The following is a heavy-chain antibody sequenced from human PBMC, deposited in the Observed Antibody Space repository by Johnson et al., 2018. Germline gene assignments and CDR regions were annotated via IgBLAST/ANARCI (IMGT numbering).Heavy chain of an antibody. V-gene: IGHV3-33*01. CDR3: ASDRATRYFDY. Sequence: QVQPVESGGGVVQPGRSLRLSCAASGFTFRNFGMHRVRQAPGKGLEGVAFIWYDGSNKDYADSVRGRFTFSRDNSKKTLYLQSNSLRAEDRAVYYCASDRATRYFDYWGQGTLVTVSS. CDR2: IWYDGSNK. CDR1: GFTFRNFG. D-gene: IGHD1-1*01. J-gene: IGHJ4*02.